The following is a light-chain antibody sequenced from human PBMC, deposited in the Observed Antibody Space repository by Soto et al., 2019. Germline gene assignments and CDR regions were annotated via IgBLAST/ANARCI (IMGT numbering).Light chain of an antibody. CDR3: QQYNSYWT. CDR2: KAS. Sequence: DIPMTQSPSTLSASVGDRVTITCRASQSISSWLAWYQQKPGKAPKLLIYKASSLESGGPSRFSGSGSVKEFNLTISSLQPDDFATYDCQQYNSYWTFGQGTKVEIK. V-gene: IGKV1-5*03. J-gene: IGKJ1*01. CDR1: QSISSW.